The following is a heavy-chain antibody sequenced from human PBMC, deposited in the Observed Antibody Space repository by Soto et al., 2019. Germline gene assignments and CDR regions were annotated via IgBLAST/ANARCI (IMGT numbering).Heavy chain of an antibody. CDR1: GGSFRGYY. J-gene: IGHJ4*02. Sequence: SETLSLTCAVYGGSFRGYYWSWIRQPPGKGLEWIGEISHRGITNYSPSLKSRVTISVDRSKNQFSLKLSSVTAADTAMYYCARGVGYCSGGKCNSPGCYFDYWGQGIQVTVSS. CDR3: ARGVGYCSGGKCNSPGCYFDY. V-gene: IGHV4-34*01. CDR2: ISHRGIT. D-gene: IGHD2-15*01.